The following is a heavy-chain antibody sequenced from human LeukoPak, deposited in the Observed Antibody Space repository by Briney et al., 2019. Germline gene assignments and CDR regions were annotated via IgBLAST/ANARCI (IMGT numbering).Heavy chain of an antibody. CDR2: IYYSGST. D-gene: IGHD2-15*01. V-gene: IGHV4-39*01. CDR3: ARRPLGYCSGGSCYPAFDP. J-gene: IGHJ5*02. Sequence: SETLSLTCAVYGGSFSGYYWGWIRQPPGKGLEWIGSIYYSGSTYYNPSLKSRVTISVDTPKDQFSLKLSSVTAADTAVYYCARRPLGYCSGGSCYPAFDPWGQGTLVTVSS. CDR1: GGSFSGYY.